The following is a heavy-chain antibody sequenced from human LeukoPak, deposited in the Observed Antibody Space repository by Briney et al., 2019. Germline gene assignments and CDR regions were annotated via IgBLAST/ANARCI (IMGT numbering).Heavy chain of an antibody. CDR3: AKLYYDYVWGSYRYCFFDD. V-gene: IGHV3-23*01. J-gene: IGHJ4*02. CDR1: GFTFSSYA. Sequence: GGSLRLSCAASGFTFSSYAMSWVRQAPGKGLEWVSGLSGSGGSTYYAESVKGRFTISRDNSKNTLFLQMNSLRAEDTALYYCAKLYYDYVWGSYRYCFFDDWGQGTPVTVPS. D-gene: IGHD3-16*02. CDR2: LSGSGGST.